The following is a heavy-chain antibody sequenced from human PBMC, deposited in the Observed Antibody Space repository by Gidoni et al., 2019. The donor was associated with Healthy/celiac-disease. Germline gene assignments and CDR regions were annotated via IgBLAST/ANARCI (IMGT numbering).Heavy chain of an antibody. CDR3: AKSSPVTAMFDP. Sequence: EVQLLESGGGLVQPGGSLRLSCAASGFPFSSYAMSWVRQAPGKGLEWVSAISGRGGSTYYADSVKGRFTISRDNSKNTLYLQMNSLRAEETAVYYCAKSSPVTAMFDPWGQGTLVTVSS. CDR2: ISGRGGST. V-gene: IGHV3-23*01. CDR1: GFPFSSYA. D-gene: IGHD4-4*01. J-gene: IGHJ5*02.